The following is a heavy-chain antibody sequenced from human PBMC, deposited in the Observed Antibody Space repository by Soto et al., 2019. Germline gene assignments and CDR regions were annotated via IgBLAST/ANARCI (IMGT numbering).Heavy chain of an antibody. CDR1: VGSISSGTYY. D-gene: IGHD3-10*01. CDR2: PYYTGRT. V-gene: IGHV4-39*02. Sequence: QLQLQESGPGLVKPSETLSLTCTVSVGSISSGTYYWGWIRQPPGKGLEWIGSPYYTGRTYYSPSLKGRVTRSVDASKSHFCLSLASVTAADTAVYYCARRWARGVSGWFDPWGQGTLVTVSS. CDR3: ARRWARGVSGWFDP. J-gene: IGHJ5*02.